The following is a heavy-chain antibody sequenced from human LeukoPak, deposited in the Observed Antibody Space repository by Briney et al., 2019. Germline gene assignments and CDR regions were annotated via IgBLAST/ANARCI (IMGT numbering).Heavy chain of an antibody. CDR1: GGSSGGSITSSSYY. V-gene: IGHV4-39*07. CDR3: ARDVTYMDV. D-gene: IGHD4-11*01. Sequence: SETLSLTCTVSGGSSGGSITSSSYYWGWIRQPPGAGLEWIASIYYRGRTYYNPSLKSRVTISVDTSKRQLSLKLSSVTAADTAVYYCARDVTYMDVWGKGTTVTVSS. CDR2: IYYRGRT. J-gene: IGHJ6*03.